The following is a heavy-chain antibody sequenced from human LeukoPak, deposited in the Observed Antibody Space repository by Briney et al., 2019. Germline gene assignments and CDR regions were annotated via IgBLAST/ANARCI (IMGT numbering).Heavy chain of an antibody. CDR1: GYTFTNYG. V-gene: IGHV1-18*01. CDR3: ARDQSVRLLQTSSTYFKHVFAI. CDR2: ISAYNGNI. D-gene: IGHD6-13*01. Sequence: ASVKVSCKTSGYTFTNYGISWVRQAPGLGLEWMGWISAYNGNINYAQKVQDRVTMTIDTSTSTAYMELRSLRFDDTAVYYCARDQSVRLLQTSSTYFKHVFAIWGQGSMVTVSS. J-gene: IGHJ3*02.